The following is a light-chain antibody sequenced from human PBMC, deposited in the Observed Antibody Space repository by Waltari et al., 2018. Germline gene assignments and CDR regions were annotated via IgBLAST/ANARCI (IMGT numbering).Light chain of an antibody. V-gene: IGKV1-39*01. CDR1: QYISDD. CDR2: TAS. J-gene: IGKJ2*01. CDR3: QQTYTTPYT. Sequence: DIQMSQSPSSLSASVGDRVTITCRASQYISDDLHWYHQKPGKAPQLLIYTASTLQSGVPSRFSGSGSGSDFTLTISSLQPEDFATYCCQQTYTTPYTFGQGTRLEIK.